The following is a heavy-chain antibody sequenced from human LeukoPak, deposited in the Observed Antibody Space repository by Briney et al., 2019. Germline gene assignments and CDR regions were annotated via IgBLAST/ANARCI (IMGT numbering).Heavy chain of an antibody. CDR2: ITSSSSHI. CDR3: ARLRGYYFDY. V-gene: IGHV3-21*01. J-gene: IGHJ4*02. CDR1: GFTFSSYT. D-gene: IGHD3-22*01. Sequence: GGSLRLSCAASGFTFSSYTMNWVRQAPGRGLEWVSSITSSSSHIYYADSVEGRFTISRDNAKNSLFLQMNSLRAEDTAVYYCARLRGYYFDYWGQGTLVTVSP.